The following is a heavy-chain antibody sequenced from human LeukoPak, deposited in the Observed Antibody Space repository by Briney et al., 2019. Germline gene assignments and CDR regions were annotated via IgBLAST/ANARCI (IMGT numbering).Heavy chain of an antibody. D-gene: IGHD3-10*01. CDR3: ASDLLWFGELAPVQPDY. CDR2: ISAYNGNT. V-gene: IGHV1-18*01. CDR1: GYTFTTYA. J-gene: IGHJ4*02. Sequence: GASVKVSCKASGYTFTTYAITWVRQAPGQGLEWMGWISAYNGNTNYAQKLQGRVTMTTDTSTNTAYMELRSLRSDDTAVYYCASDLLWFGELAPVQPDYWGQGTLVTVSS.